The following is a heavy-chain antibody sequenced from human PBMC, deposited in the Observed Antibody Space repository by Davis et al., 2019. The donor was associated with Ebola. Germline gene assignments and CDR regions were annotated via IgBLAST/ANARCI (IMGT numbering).Heavy chain of an antibody. V-gene: IGHV4-59*12. D-gene: IGHD3-22*01. CDR1: GGSISSYY. CDR2: IYYSGST. CDR3: ARGYYYDSSGFGY. Sequence: PSETLSLTCTVSGGSISSYYWSWIRQPPGKGLEWIGYIYYSGSTYYNPSLKSRVTISVDTSKNQFSLKLSSVTAANTAVYYCARGYYYDSSGFGYWGQGTLVTVSS. J-gene: IGHJ4*02.